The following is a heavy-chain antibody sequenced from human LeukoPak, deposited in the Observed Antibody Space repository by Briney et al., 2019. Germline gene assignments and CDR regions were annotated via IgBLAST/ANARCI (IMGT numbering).Heavy chain of an antibody. CDR2: IYPSGNT. Sequence: ASETLSLTSTVSGASINTYSWTWIRQPAGKGLEWIGRIYPSGNTNYSPSLKSRLTMSIDTSKSQFSLNLSSVTAADTAVYYCARDLDLRYCSIATCSGNWFDPWGLGTLVTVSS. CDR1: GASINTYS. CDR3: ARDLDLRYCSIATCSGNWFDP. D-gene: IGHD2-2*01. V-gene: IGHV4-4*07. J-gene: IGHJ5*02.